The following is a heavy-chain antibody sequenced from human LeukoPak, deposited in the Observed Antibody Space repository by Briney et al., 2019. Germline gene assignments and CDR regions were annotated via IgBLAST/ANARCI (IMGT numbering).Heavy chain of an antibody. J-gene: IGHJ4*02. CDR2: IYYSGST. CDR1: GGSISSSSYY. D-gene: IGHD3-9*01. V-gene: IGHV4-39*01. Sequence: PSETLSFTCTVSGGSISSSSYYWGWIRQPPGKGLEWIGSIYYSGSTYYNPSLKSRVTISVDTSKNQFSLKLSSVTAADTAVCYCARHRNDILTGYLDYWGQGTLVTVSS. CDR3: ARHRNDILTGYLDY.